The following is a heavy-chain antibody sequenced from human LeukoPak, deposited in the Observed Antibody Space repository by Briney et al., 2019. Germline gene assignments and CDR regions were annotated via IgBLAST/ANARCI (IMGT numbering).Heavy chain of an antibody. CDR2: ITGGGEST. CDR1: GFTFSSYV. V-gene: IGHV3-23*01. Sequence: GGSLRLSCTASGFTFSSYVMSWVRQAPGKGLEWVSGITGGGESTYYADSVKGRFTISRDDSKNTLYLQVNSLRAEDTAVYYCAKHPGYNWNARYFDQWGQGTLVTVSS. CDR3: AKHPGYNWNARYFDQ. D-gene: IGHD1-20*01. J-gene: IGHJ4*02.